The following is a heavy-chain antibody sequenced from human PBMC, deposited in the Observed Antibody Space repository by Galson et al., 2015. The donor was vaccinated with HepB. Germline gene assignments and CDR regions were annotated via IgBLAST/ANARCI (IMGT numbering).Heavy chain of an antibody. V-gene: IGHV1-69*13. D-gene: IGHD5-18*01. CDR3: ARLWGIQLGAFDL. CDR2: IIPIFGTA. Sequence: SVKVSCKASGGTFSSYAISWVRQAPGQGLEWMGGIIPIFGTANYAQKFQGRVTITADESTSTAYMELSSLRSEDTAVYYCARLWGIQLGAFDLWGRGTLVTVSS. CDR1: GGTFSSYA. J-gene: IGHJ2*01.